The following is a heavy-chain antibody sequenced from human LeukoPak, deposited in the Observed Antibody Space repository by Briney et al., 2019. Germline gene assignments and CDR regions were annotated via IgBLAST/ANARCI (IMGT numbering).Heavy chain of an antibody. CDR1: GFTFSSYA. V-gene: IGHV3-23*01. CDR3: AKNEVVTIDY. CDR2: VSGSGGST. D-gene: IGHD3-22*01. J-gene: IGHJ4*02. Sequence: GGSLRLSCAASGFTFSSYAMSWVRQAPGKGLEWVSAVSGSGGSTYYADSVKGRFTISRDNSKNTLYLQMNSLRAEDTAVYCCAKNEVVTIDYWGQGTLVTVSS.